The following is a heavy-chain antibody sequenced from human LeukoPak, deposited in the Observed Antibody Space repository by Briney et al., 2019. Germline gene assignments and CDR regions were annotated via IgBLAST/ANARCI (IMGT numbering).Heavy chain of an antibody. CDR2: ISGSGGST. CDR1: GYTFDDYG. J-gene: IGHJ4*02. CDR3: AKRGIAAEYYFDY. D-gene: IGHD6-13*01. Sequence: HPGGSLRLSCVASGYTFDDYGMSWVRQAPGKGLEWVSAISGSGGSTYYADSVKGRFTISRDNSKNTLYLQMNSLRAEDTAVYYCAKRGIAAEYYFDYWGQGTLVTVSS. V-gene: IGHV3-23*01.